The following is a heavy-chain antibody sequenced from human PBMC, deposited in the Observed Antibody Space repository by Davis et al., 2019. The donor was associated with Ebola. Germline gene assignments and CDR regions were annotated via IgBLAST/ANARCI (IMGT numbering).Heavy chain of an antibody. CDR1: GGSISNYY. CDR3: ARGWDSSGWQN. D-gene: IGHD6-19*01. V-gene: IGHV4-59*01. Sequence: SETLSLTCTVSGGSISNYYWSWIRQPPGKGLEWIGYIYHSGSTNYNPSLKSRVTISVDSSKNQFSLKLDSVTAADTAVYYCARGWDSSGWQNWGQGILVTVSS. CDR2: IYHSGST. J-gene: IGHJ4*02.